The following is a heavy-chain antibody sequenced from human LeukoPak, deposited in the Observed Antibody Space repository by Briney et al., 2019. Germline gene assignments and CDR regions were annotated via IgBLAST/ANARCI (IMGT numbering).Heavy chain of an antibody. CDR3: ARDGSSSSSVYYYYGMDV. D-gene: IGHD6-6*01. CDR1: GYTFTSYG. CDR2: ISAYNGNT. Sequence: ASVKVSCKASGYTFTSYGISWVRQAPGQGLEWMGWISAYNGNTNYAQKLQGRVTMTTDTSTSTAYMELRSLRSDDTAVYYCARDGSSSSSVYYYYGMDVWGQGTTVTVSS. V-gene: IGHV1-18*01. J-gene: IGHJ6*02.